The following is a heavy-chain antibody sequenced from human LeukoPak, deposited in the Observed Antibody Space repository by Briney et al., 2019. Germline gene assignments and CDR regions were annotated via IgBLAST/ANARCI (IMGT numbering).Heavy chain of an antibody. CDR1: GGSFSGYY. D-gene: IGHD3-10*01. Sequence: SETLSLTCAVYGGSFSGYYWSWIRQPPGKGLEWIGEINHSGSTNYNPSLKSRVTISVDTSKNQSSLKLSSVTAADTAVYYCARKRITMVRGVIIGGVYFDYWGQGTLVTVSS. J-gene: IGHJ4*02. CDR3: ARKRITMVRGVIIGGVYFDY. V-gene: IGHV4-34*01. CDR2: INHSGST.